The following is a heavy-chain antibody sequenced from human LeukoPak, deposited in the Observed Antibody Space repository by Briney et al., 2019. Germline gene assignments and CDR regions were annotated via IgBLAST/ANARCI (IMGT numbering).Heavy chain of an antibody. CDR2: ISSSSSYI. CDR3: ANHRYSSGGGYAFDF. CDR1: GFTFSTYS. D-gene: IGHD6-19*01. J-gene: IGHJ3*01. Sequence: GGSLRLSCAASGFTFSTYSMTWVRQAPGKGLEWVSSISSSSSYIYYADSVKGRFTISRDNAKNSLYLHMNSLRAEDTAVYYCANHRYSSGGGYAFDFCGQGPMVTVS. V-gene: IGHV3-21*01.